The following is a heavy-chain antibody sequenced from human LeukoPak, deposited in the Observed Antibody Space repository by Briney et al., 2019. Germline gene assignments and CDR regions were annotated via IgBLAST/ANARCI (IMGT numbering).Heavy chain of an antibody. V-gene: IGHV3-30*02. CDR2: IRYDGSNK. CDR3: AKEGFSRGYYYYYYMDV. Sequence: GGSLRLSCAASGFTFSSYEMNWVRQTPGKGLEWVAFIRYDGSNKYYADSVKGRFTISRDNSKNTLYVQMNSLRTEDTAVYYCAKEGFSRGYYYYYYMDVWGKGTTVTVSS. CDR1: GFTFSSYE. D-gene: IGHD6-13*01. J-gene: IGHJ6*03.